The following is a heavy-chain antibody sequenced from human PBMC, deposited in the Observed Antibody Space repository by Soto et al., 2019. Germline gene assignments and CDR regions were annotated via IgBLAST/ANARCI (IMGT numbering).Heavy chain of an antibody. CDR2: ISTYNGNT. CDR3: ARDPYHVLMVNAPNFYGMAV. Sequence: QVQLVQSGAEVKKPGASVKVSCKASGYTFTTYDISWVRQAPGQGLEWMGRISTYNGNTNYPQSLQGRLTMTTDTATTSSYMELRNLRSDDTAVYYCARDPYHVLMVNAPNFYGMAVWGQATTVTVSS. CDR1: GYTFTTYD. J-gene: IGHJ6*02. D-gene: IGHD2-8*01. V-gene: IGHV1-18*01.